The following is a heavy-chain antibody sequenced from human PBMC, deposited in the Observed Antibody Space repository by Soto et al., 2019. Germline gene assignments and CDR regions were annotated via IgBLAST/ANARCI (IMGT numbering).Heavy chain of an antibody. V-gene: IGHV3-9*01. CDR2: IHRNSGGM. D-gene: IGHD3-22*01. Sequence: PGGSLRLSCAASGFPFDDYAMHWVRQAPGKGLEWVSGIHRNSGGMGYADSVKGRFTVSRDNAKNSLYLQMNSLRLEDTALYYCVKETGNYYDSSGYYFDYWGQGTLVTVSS. J-gene: IGHJ4*02. CDR1: GFPFDDYA. CDR3: VKETGNYYDSSGYYFDY.